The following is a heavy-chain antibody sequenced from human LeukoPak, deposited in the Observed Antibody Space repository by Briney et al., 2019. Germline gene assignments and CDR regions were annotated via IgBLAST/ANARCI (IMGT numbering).Heavy chain of an antibody. CDR2: IYYSGST. V-gene: IGHV4-59*01. CDR1: GGSISSYY. J-gene: IGHJ4*02. Sequence: SETLSLTCTVSGGSISSYYWSWIRQPPGKGLEWIGYIYYSGSTNYNPSLKSRVTISVDTSKNQFSLKLSSVTAAGTAVYYCARDTPPLDYWGQGTLVTVSS. CDR3: ARDTPPLDY.